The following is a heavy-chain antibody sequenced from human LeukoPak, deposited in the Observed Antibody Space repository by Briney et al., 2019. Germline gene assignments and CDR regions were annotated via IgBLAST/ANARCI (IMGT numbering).Heavy chain of an antibody. CDR2: IIPIFGTA. Sequence: SVKVSCKASGGTFSSYAISWVRQAPGQGLEWMGGIIPIFGTANYAQKFQSRVTTTADKSTSTAYMELSSLRSEDTAVYYCARGVFRITIFGVVNDAFDIWGQGTMVTVSS. CDR1: GGTFSSYA. CDR3: ARGVFRITIFGVVNDAFDI. D-gene: IGHD3-3*01. J-gene: IGHJ3*02. V-gene: IGHV1-69*06.